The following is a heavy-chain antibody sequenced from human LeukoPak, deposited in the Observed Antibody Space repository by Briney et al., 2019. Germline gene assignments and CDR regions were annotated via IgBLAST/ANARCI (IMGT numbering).Heavy chain of an antibody. D-gene: IGHD3-10*01. V-gene: IGHV1-18*01. CDR2: ISAYNGNT. J-gene: IGHJ3*02. CDR3: ARDPRNGSGSYGDAFDI. CDR1: GYTFTSYG. Sequence: ASVKVSCKASGYTFTSYGISWARQAPGQGLEWMGWISAYNGNTNYAQKLQGRVTMTTDTSTSTAYMELRSLRSDDTAVYYCARDPRNGSGSYGDAFDIWGQGTMVTVSS.